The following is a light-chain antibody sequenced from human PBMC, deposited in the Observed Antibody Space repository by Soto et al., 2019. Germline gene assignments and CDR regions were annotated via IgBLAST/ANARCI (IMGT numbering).Light chain of an antibody. J-gene: IGLJ3*02. CDR3: AAWDDSLTGWV. CDR1: SSNIGSNY. CDR2: RNN. Sequence: QPVLTQSPSASGTPGQRVIISCSGSSSNIGSNYVYWYQHLPGTAPRLLIYRNNQRPSGVPDRFSGSKSGTSASLAISGLRSEDEADYYCAAWDDSLTGWVFGGGTKLTVL. V-gene: IGLV1-47*01.